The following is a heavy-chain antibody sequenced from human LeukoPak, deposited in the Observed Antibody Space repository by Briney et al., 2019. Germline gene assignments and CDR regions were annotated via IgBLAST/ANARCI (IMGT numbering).Heavy chain of an antibody. CDR3: ARTMGTTFQYYFDY. CDR1: GYSFTSYW. CDR2: IYPGDSDT. D-gene: IGHD1-1*01. J-gene: IGHJ4*02. V-gene: IGHV5-51*01. Sequence: GESLKISCKGSGYSFTSYWIGWVRQMPGKGLEWMGIIYPGDSDTRYSPSIQGQVTISADKSISTAYLRWSSLKASDTAMCYCARTMGTTFQYYFDYWGQGTLVTVSS.